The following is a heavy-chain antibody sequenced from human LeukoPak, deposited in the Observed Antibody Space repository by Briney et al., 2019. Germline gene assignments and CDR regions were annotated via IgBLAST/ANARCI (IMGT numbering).Heavy chain of an antibody. Sequence: GGSLRLSCAASGFTFSSYGMHWVRQAPGKGLEWVAFIRYDGSNKYYADPVKGRFTISRDNSKNTLYLQMNSLRAEDTAVYYCAKTGAGLYNWFDPWGQGTLVTVSS. J-gene: IGHJ5*02. CDR2: IRYDGSNK. V-gene: IGHV3-30*02. CDR1: GFTFSSYG. CDR3: AKTGAGLYNWFDP. D-gene: IGHD1-14*01.